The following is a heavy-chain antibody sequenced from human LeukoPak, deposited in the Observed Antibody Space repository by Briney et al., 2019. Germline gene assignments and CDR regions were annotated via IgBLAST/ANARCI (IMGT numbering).Heavy chain of an antibody. CDR1: GFTFSSYA. D-gene: IGHD2-8*01. J-gene: IGHJ4*02. CDR3: ARDRAYFLDY. V-gene: IGHV3-30*04. Sequence: PGGSLRLSCAASGFTFSSYAMHWVRQAPGKGLEWVAVISYDGSNKYYVDSVKGRFTISRDNSKNTLYLQMNSLRAEDTAVYYCARDRAYFLDYWGQGTLVTVSS. CDR2: ISYDGSNK.